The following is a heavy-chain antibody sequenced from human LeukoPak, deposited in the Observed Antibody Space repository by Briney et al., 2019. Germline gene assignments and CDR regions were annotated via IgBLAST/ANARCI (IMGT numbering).Heavy chain of an antibody. D-gene: IGHD3-16*01. CDR2: IYYSGST. Sequence: SETLSLTCTVSGGSISSFYWSWIRQPPGKGLEWIGYIYYSGSTNYNPSLKSRVTISVDTSKNQFSLKLSSVTAADTAVYYCARDGGDYFDYWGQGTLVTVSS. J-gene: IGHJ4*02. V-gene: IGHV4-59*01. CDR3: ARDGGDYFDY. CDR1: GGSISSFY.